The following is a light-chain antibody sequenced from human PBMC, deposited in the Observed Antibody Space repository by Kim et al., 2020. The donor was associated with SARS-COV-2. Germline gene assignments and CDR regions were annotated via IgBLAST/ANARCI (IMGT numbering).Light chain of an antibody. J-gene: IGLJ2*01. CDR2: GKN. CDR1: SLRSYY. CDR3: NSRDTNDNVV. V-gene: IGLV3-19*01. Sequence: SSELTQDPAVSVALGQTVRITCQGDSLRSYYATWYQQKPGQAPILVIYGKNNRPSGFPDRFSGFSSGNTASLTITGTQAGDEADYYCNSRDTNDNVVFGGGTQLTVL.